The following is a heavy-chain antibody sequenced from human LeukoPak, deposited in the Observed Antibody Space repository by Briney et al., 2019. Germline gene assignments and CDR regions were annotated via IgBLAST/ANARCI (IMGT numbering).Heavy chain of an antibody. CDR2: IYYNGNT. V-gene: IGHV4-59*01. CDR1: GGSINNYY. Sequence: SETLSLTCTLSGGSINNYYWSWIRQPPGKGLEWIGYIYYNGNTNYNPSLKSRVTISVDTSKNQFSLKLSSVTAADTAVYYCARANGMDVWGQGTTVTVSS. J-gene: IGHJ6*02. CDR3: ARANGMDV.